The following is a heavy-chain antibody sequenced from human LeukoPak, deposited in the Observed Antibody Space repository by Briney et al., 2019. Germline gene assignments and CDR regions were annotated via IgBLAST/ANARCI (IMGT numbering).Heavy chain of an antibody. CDR1: GFTFSSYS. D-gene: IGHD2-15*01. J-gene: IGHJ4*02. CDR3: AKKVYSGGPYAY. Sequence: TGGSLRLSCAASGFTFSSYSMNWVRQAPGKGLEWVSSISSSSSYIYYADSVKGRFTISRDNAKNSLYLQMNSLRAEDTAVYYFAKKVYSGGPYAYGGQETLVTVSS. V-gene: IGHV3-21*01. CDR2: ISSSSSYI.